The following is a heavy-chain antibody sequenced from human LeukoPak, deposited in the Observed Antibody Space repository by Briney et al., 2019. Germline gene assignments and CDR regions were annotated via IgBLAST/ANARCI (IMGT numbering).Heavy chain of an antibody. J-gene: IGHJ4*02. V-gene: IGHV1-2*02. CDR3: ARRVFSGWGYYFDY. Sequence: ASVRVSCKASGYTFTGYYMHWVRQAPGQGLEWIGWFNPKSGGTNYAQKFQGRVTMTRDTSINTAYMELSRLRSDDTAVYYCARRVFSGWGYYFDYWGQGTLVTVSS. CDR2: FNPKSGGT. D-gene: IGHD6-19*01. CDR1: GYTFTGYY.